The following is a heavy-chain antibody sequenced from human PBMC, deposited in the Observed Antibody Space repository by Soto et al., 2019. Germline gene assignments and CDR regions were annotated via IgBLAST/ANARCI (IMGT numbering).Heavy chain of an antibody. CDR2: ISAYNGNI. Sequence: GASVKVSCKASGYTFTSYGISWVRQAPGQGLEWMGWISAYNGNINYAQKLQGRVTMTTDTSTSTAYMELRSLRSDDTAVYYCARDREIVVVEDAFDIWGQGTMVTVSS. CDR3: ARDREIVVVEDAFDI. J-gene: IGHJ3*02. CDR1: GYTFTSYG. V-gene: IGHV1-18*01. D-gene: IGHD3-22*01.